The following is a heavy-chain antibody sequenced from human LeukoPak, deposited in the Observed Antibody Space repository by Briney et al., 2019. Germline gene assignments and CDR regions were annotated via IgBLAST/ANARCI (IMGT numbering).Heavy chain of an antibody. Sequence: ASVKVSCKASGYTFTSYGISWVRQAPGQGLEWMGWISAYNGNTNYAQKLQGRVTMTTDTSTSTAYMELRSLRSDDTAVYYCARFTYYYDSSGYDHAFDIWGEGTMVTVSS. J-gene: IGHJ3*02. CDR3: ARFTYYYDSSGYDHAFDI. CDR2: ISAYNGNT. V-gene: IGHV1-18*01. CDR1: GYTFTSYG. D-gene: IGHD3-22*01.